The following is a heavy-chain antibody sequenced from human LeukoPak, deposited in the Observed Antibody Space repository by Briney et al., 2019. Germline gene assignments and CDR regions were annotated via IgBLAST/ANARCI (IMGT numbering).Heavy chain of an antibody. J-gene: IGHJ4*02. V-gene: IGHV3-23*01. CDR1: GFTFTNYA. CDR2: ISATRGNT. Sequence: PGGSLRLSCVASGFTFTNYAMSWVRQPPGKGLEWVSAISATRGNTYYADSVRGRFSISRDNSKNTLYLQMNSLRAEDTAVYHCAKGSSTTCPCYRDHWGQGTLVTVSS. CDR3: AKGSSTTCPCYRDH. D-gene: IGHD2-2*01.